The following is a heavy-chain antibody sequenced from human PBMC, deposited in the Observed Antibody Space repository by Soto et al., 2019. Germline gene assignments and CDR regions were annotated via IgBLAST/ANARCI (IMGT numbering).Heavy chain of an antibody. CDR1: GGSISSSSYY. CDR2: IYYSGST. Sequence: QLQLQESGPGLVKPSETLSLTCTVSGGSISSSSYYWGWIRQPPGKGLEWIGSIYYSGSTYYNPSLKSRVTIPLATPKSPFSPQLSSVTAAATAVYYCASRVPLLSSSWYGPFDYWGHGTLVTVSS. D-gene: IGHD6-13*01. V-gene: IGHV4-39*01. CDR3: ASRVPLLSSSWYGPFDY. J-gene: IGHJ4*01.